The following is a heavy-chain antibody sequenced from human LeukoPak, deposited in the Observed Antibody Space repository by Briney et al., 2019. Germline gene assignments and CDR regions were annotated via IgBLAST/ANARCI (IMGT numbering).Heavy chain of an antibody. J-gene: IGHJ1*01. CDR3: AIHGYYDILTGYYKAEYFQH. CDR2: IIPIFGTA. Sequence: SVKVSCKASGGTFSSYAISWVRQAPGQGLEWMGGIIPIFGTANYAQKFQGRVTITADESTSTAYMEVSSLRSEDTAVYYCAIHGYYDILTGYYKAEYFQHWGQGTLVTVSS. D-gene: IGHD3-9*01. V-gene: IGHV1-69*13. CDR1: GGTFSSYA.